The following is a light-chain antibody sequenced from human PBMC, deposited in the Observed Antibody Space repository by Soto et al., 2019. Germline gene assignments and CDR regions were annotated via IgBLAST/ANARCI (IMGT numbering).Light chain of an antibody. CDR3: QQYNNWPFS. J-gene: IGKJ5*01. Sequence: EIRMTQSPGTLSVAPGERATLSCRAAQGVTTNFAWYQQKSGQSPRLLIYDVSNRATGVPARFSGSGSETDFTLTILGLRSEDSAVYFCQQYNNWPFSFGQGTRLEIK. V-gene: IGKV3-15*01. CDR1: QGVTTN. CDR2: DVS.